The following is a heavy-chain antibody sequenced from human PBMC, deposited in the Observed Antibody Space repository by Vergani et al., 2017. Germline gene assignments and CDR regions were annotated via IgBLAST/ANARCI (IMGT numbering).Heavy chain of an antibody. CDR3: ARHTTYTDS. J-gene: IGHJ4*02. Sequence: EVELVQSGPEMRKPGESLKISCKGSEYSFGNYWIGWLRQMPGEGLEWMGIIYPADSDTRYSPSFPGQVTISADKSISTAFLQWDSLKASDTALYYCARHTTYTDSWGQGTLVTVSS. CDR2: IYPADSDT. D-gene: IGHD1-1*01. CDR1: EYSFGNYW. V-gene: IGHV5-51*01.